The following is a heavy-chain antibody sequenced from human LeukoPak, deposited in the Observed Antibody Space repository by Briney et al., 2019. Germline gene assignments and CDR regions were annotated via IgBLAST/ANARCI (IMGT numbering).Heavy chain of an antibody. Sequence: ASVKVSCKASGYTFTSYDINWVRQATGQGLEWMGWINTNTANPTYAQGFTGRFVFSLDTSVNTAYLQISSLKAEDTAVYYCARALPGCDRTNCYGLDYWGQGTLVTVSS. CDR3: ARALPGCDRTNCYGLDY. J-gene: IGHJ4*02. D-gene: IGHD2-2*01. CDR1: GYTFTSYD. CDR2: INTNTANP. V-gene: IGHV7-4-1*02.